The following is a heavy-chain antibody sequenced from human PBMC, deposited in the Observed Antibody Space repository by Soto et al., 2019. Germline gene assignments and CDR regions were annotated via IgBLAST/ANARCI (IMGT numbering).Heavy chain of an antibody. J-gene: IGHJ6*04. CDR2: IVVGSGHT. CDR3: GETFIEVLGTVYYGMDV. CDR1: GITFSTSA. D-gene: IGHD6-19*01. V-gene: IGHV1-58*02. Sequence: SVKVSCKASGITFSTSAMQWVRQARGQRLEWIGWIVVGSGHTNYAQKFQERITITRDMSRSTAYMELSSLRSEDTAVYYWGETFIEVLGTVYYGMDVWAKGTTVTVPT.